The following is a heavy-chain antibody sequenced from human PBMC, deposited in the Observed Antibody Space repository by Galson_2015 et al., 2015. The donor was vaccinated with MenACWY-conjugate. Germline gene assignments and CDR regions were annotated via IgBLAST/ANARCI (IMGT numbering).Heavy chain of an antibody. CDR1: GFTFEDYG. CDR2: INWKGAST. Sequence: SLRLSCAGSGFTFEDYGMSWVRQAPGKGLEWVSGINWKGASTGYADSVKGRFTISRDNAKNSLYLQINSLRAEDTALYYCVREEPCSGIAAGALQYWGQGTLVTVSS. D-gene: IGHD6-13*01. V-gene: IGHV3-20*04. J-gene: IGHJ1*01. CDR3: VREEPCSGIAAGALQY.